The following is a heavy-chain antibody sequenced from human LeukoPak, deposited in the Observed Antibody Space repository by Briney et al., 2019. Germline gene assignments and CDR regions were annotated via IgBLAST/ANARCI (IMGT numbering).Heavy chain of an antibody. Sequence: GGSLRVSCAASGFTFSSFAMTWVRQAPGKGLEWVSAISGSGGSTYYADSVKGRFTILRDNSKNTLFLQMNSLRAEDTAVYSCAKGIGVYNYAFDYWGQGTLVTVSS. D-gene: IGHD5-18*01. CDR2: ISGSGGST. J-gene: IGHJ4*02. CDR1: GFTFSSFA. CDR3: AKGIGVYNYAFDY. V-gene: IGHV3-23*01.